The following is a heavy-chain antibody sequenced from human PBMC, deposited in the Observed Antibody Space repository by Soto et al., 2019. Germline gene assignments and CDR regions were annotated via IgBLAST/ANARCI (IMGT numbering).Heavy chain of an antibody. CDR1: GGSIISGDYY. CDR2: IYYSGST. CDR3: ARVGPWVPYYYDSSPYTFENWFDP. D-gene: IGHD3-22*01. V-gene: IGHV4-30-4*01. Sequence: KASETLSLTCTVSGGSIISGDYYWSWIRQPPGKGLEWIGYIYYSGSTYYNPSLNSRVTLSIDMTNNHVSLILNSVTAADTAVYYCARVGPWVPYYYDSSPYTFENWFDPWGQGTLVTVT. J-gene: IGHJ5*02.